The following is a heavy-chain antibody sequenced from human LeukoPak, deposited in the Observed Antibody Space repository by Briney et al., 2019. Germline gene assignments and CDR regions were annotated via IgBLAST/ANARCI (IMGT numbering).Heavy chain of an antibody. Sequence: SETLSLTCTVSGGSISSYYWSWIRQPPGKGLEWIGYIYYSGSTNYNPSLKSRVTITVDTSKNQFSLKLSSVTAADTAVYYCAREQDSSGYYNDAFDIWGQGTMVTVSS. V-gene: IGHV4-59*01. CDR1: GGSISSYY. CDR3: AREQDSSGYYNDAFDI. CDR2: IYYSGST. J-gene: IGHJ3*02. D-gene: IGHD3-22*01.